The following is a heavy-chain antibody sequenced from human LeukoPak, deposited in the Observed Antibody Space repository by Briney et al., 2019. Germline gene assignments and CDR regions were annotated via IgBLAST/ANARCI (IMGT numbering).Heavy chain of an antibody. J-gene: IGHJ4*02. CDR1: GFTVSNNY. CDR3: ARVNAGTAAVSYGPFDY. V-gene: IGHV3-53*01. Sequence: GGSLRLSCAASGFTVSNNYMSWVRQAPGKGLEWVSVIYSGGTTYYADSVKGRFTISRDNSKNTLYLQMNSLRAEDTAVYYCARVNAGTAAVSYGPFDYWGQGTLVTVSS. D-gene: IGHD5-18*01. CDR2: IYSGGTT.